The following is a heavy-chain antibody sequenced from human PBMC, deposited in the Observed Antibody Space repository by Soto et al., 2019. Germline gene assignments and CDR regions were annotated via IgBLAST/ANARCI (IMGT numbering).Heavy chain of an antibody. Sequence: QVQLLQSGAEVKKSGSSVKVSCKVSGGIFRRYAISWVRQAPGQGLEWLGGIVPIFDITNYAQKFQSRVTITADESTSTAYMDLTSLRSEDTAVYYCARPDEGSYSSNHHYYYALDVWGQGTTVTVSS. D-gene: IGHD3-16*01. V-gene: IGHV1-69*01. CDR2: IVPIFDIT. CDR3: ARPDEGSYSSNHHYYYALDV. CDR1: GGIFRRYA. J-gene: IGHJ6*02.